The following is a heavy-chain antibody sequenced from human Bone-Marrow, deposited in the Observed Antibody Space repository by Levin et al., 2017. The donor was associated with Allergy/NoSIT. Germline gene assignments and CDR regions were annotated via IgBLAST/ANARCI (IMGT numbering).Heavy chain of an antibody. CDR3: AWNQY. J-gene: IGHJ4*02. CDR2: IKPDGSEE. CDR1: GFSFKSEW. V-gene: IGHV3-7*04. D-gene: IGHD2/OR15-2a*01. Sequence: SCAASGFSFKSEWMSWLRQAPGKGLEWVATIKPDGSEEYYVDSVKGRFTISRDNAKKFLYLAMNSLRGEDTAMYYCAWNQYWGQGTLVTVSS.